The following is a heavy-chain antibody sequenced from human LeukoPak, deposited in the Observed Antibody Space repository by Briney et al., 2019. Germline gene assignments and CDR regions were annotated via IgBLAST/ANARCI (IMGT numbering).Heavy chain of an antibody. CDR1: GFTFSSYW. Sequence: GGSLRLSCVASGFTFSSYWMHWVRQDPRKGLVWVSRISGDGRNINYADSVRGRFTISRDNAKKTLYLEMNSLRVEDTAIYYCAKDHVGIAMIVMVLDSWGQGTLVTVSS. CDR3: AKDHVGIAMIVMVLDS. V-gene: IGHV3-74*01. D-gene: IGHD3-22*01. CDR2: ISGDGRNI. J-gene: IGHJ4*02.